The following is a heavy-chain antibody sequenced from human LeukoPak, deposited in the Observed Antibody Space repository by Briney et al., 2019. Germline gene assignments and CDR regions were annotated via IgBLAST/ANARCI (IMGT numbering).Heavy chain of an antibody. V-gene: IGHV3-23*01. CDR1: GFTFSSYA. D-gene: IGHD3-22*01. Sequence: GGSLRLSCAASGFTFSSYAMSWVRQAPGNGLEWVSAISGSGGSTYYADSVKGRFTISRDNSKNTLYLQMNSLRAEDTSLYYFAKDRTLYSSGYFDYWGQGTLVTVSS. J-gene: IGHJ4*02. CDR2: ISGSGGST. CDR3: AKDRTLYSSGYFDY.